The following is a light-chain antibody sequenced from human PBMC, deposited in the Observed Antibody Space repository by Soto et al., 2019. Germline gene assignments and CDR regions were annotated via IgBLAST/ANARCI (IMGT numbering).Light chain of an antibody. Sequence: QSVLTQPASVSGSPGQSITISCTGTSSDVGGYNYVSWYQQHPGKAPKLMIYDVSNRPSGVSNRFSGSKSGNTASLTISGLQAEDEADCYCSSYTSSSPVVFGGGTKVTVL. V-gene: IGLV2-14*01. J-gene: IGLJ2*01. CDR3: SSYTSSSPVV. CDR2: DVS. CDR1: SSDVGGYNY.